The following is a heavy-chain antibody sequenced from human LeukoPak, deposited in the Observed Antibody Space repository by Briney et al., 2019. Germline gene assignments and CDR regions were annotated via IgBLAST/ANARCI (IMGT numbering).Heavy chain of an antibody. CDR2: IYYSGST. D-gene: IGHD5-18*01. Sequence: RASETLSLTCTVSGGSISSGGYYWSWIRQHPGKGLEWIGYIYYSGSTYYNPSLKSRVTISVDTSKNQFSLKLSSVTAADTAVYYCAREGGLMDTAMGPFDYWGQGTLVTVSS. J-gene: IGHJ4*02. CDR3: AREGGLMDTAMGPFDY. V-gene: IGHV4-31*03. CDR1: GGSISSGGYY.